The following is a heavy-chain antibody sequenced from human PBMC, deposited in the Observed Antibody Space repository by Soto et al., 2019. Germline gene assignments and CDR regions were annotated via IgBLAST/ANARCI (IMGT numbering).Heavy chain of an antibody. Sequence: SETLSLTCTVSGGSISSSSYYWGWIRQPPGKGLEWIGYIYSSGSTHYNPSLQSRVTISADTSKNQVSLKVNSVTAADTAMYYCARDHPHSYGVYYLDYWGQGTPVTVYS. J-gene: IGHJ4*02. V-gene: IGHV4-39*07. CDR3: ARDHPHSYGVYYLDY. CDR1: GGSISSSSYY. CDR2: IYSSGST. D-gene: IGHD5-18*01.